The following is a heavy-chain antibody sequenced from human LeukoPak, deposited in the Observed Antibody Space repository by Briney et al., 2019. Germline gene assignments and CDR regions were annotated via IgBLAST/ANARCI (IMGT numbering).Heavy chain of an antibody. Sequence: GESLKISCKGSGYSFTSYRIGWVRQMPGKGLEWMGIIYPGDSDTRYSPSFQGQVTISADKSISTAYLQWSSLKASDTAMYYCATRSQYYYDSSGYPAFDIWGQGTMVTVSS. CDR3: ATRSQYYYDSSGYPAFDI. J-gene: IGHJ3*02. D-gene: IGHD3-22*01. CDR1: GYSFTSYR. V-gene: IGHV5-51*01. CDR2: IYPGDSDT.